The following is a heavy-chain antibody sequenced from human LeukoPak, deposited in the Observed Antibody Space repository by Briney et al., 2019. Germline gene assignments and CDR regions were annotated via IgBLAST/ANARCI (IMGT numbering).Heavy chain of an antibody. CDR3: ARHAGYSSSWYWGK. V-gene: IGHV4-4*09. D-gene: IGHD6-13*01. J-gene: IGHJ4*02. CDR1: GGSISSYY. Sequence: SETLSLTCTVSGGSISSYYWSWIRQPPGKGLEWIGYIYTSGSTNYNPSLKSRVTISVDTSKNQFSLKLSSVTAADTAVYYCARHAGYSSSWYWGKWGEGTLVTVSS. CDR2: IYTSGST.